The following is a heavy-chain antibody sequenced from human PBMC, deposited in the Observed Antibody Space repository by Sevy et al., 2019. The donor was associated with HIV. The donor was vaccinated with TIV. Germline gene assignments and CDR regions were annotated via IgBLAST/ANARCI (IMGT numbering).Heavy chain of an antibody. CDR3: ATSQQLVDYYYMDV. J-gene: IGHJ6*03. V-gene: IGHV1-24*01. CDR1: GYTLTELS. CDR2: FDPEDGET. Sequence: ASVKVSCKGSGYTLTELSMHWVRQAPGKGLEWMGGFDPEDGETIYAQKFQGRVTMTEDTSTDTAYMELSSLRSEDTAVYYCATSQQLVDYYYMDVWGKGTTVTVSS. D-gene: IGHD6-13*01.